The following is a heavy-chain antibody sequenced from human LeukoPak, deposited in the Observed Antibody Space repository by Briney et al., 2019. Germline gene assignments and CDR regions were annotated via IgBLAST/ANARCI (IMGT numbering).Heavy chain of an antibody. CDR2: INHLGRT. CDR1: GGSFSGYY. Sequence: PSETLSLTCAVYGGSFSGYYWSWIRQPPRKVLEWIGEINHLGRTNYNPSLKSRVTISVVTSTNQFSLKLSSVTAADTAVYYCARRTSGYSSSWYKPLDLWGRGTLVTVSS. J-gene: IGHJ2*01. CDR3: ARRTSGYSSSWYKPLDL. D-gene: IGHD6-13*01. V-gene: IGHV4-34*01.